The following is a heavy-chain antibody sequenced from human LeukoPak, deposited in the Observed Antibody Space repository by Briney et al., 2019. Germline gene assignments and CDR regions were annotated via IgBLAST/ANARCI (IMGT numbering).Heavy chain of an antibody. CDR3: ARHPFATPFDY. J-gene: IGHJ4*02. V-gene: IGHV4-59*08. Sequence: SETLSLTCTVSGGSISDNYWSWIRQPPGKGLEWIGYAYYSGHTNYNSSLKGRVTMSLDTSKSQFSLRLSSVTAADTAVYFCARHPFATPFDYWGPGTLVTVSS. CDR1: GGSISDNY. D-gene: IGHD2-15*01. CDR2: AYYSGHT.